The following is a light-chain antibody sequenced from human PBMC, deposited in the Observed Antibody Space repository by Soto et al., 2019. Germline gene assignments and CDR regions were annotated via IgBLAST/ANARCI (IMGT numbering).Light chain of an antibody. Sequence: EIVLTQSPGTLSLSPGERATLSCRASQNISSRYLAWYQQKPGQAPRLLIYESSNRATGIAARFSGSGSGTEFTLTISSLQSEDFAVYFCQQYNNWPPITFGQGTRLEIK. CDR1: QNISSRY. V-gene: IGKV3D-15*01. J-gene: IGKJ5*01. CDR2: ESS. CDR3: QQYNNWPPIT.